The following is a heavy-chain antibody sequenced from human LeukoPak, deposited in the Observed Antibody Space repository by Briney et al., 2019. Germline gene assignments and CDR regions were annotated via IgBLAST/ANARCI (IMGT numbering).Heavy chain of an antibody. Sequence: GGSLRLSCAASGFSFSGYWMTWVRQARGKGLGWVANIKEDGSEKYYADFVKGRFTISRDNAKNSLDLQMNSLRAEDTAVYYCARRGSTDYWGQGTLVTVSS. CDR3: ARRGSTDY. J-gene: IGHJ4*02. CDR2: IKEDGSEK. V-gene: IGHV3-7*03. CDR1: GFSFSGYW. D-gene: IGHD2/OR15-2a*01.